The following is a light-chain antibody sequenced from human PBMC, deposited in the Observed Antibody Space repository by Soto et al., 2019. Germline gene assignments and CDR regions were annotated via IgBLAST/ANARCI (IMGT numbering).Light chain of an antibody. Sequence: QSALTQPASVSGSPGQSITISCTGTSSDVGGYNYVSWYQQHPGKAPKLMIYDVSNRPSGVSYRFSGSKSGNTASLTISGLQAEDEAEYYCSSYTSTSLHVFGTGTKLTVL. CDR1: SSDVGGYNY. CDR2: DVS. CDR3: SSYTSTSLHV. V-gene: IGLV2-14*03. J-gene: IGLJ1*01.